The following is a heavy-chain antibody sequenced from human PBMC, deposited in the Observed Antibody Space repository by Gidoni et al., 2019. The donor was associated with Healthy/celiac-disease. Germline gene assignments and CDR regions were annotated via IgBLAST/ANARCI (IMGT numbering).Heavy chain of an antibody. D-gene: IGHD6-13*01. J-gene: IGHJ6*02. CDR1: GSPVSSNY. CDR3: ARDLRSSSWYGMDV. V-gene: IGHV3-66*01. CDR2: IYSGGST. Sequence: EVQLVESGGGLVQPGGSLRLSCAASGSPVSSNYMSWVRQAPGKGLEWVSVIYSGGSTYYADSVKGRFTISRDNSKNTLYLQMNSLRAEDTAVYYCARDLRSSSWYGMDVWGQGTTVTVSS.